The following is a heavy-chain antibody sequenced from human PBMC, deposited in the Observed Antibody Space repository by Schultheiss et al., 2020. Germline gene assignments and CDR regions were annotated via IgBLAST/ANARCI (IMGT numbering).Heavy chain of an antibody. D-gene: IGHD3-16*01. Sequence: ASVKVSCKASGYTFTSYVISWVRQAPGQGLEWMGGIIAYNGNTNYAQKFQGRVTMTRDASISTAYMELNSLRSDDTAVYYCARREGPGVGDDAFDIWGQGTLVTVSS. CDR1: GYTFTSYV. CDR2: IIAYNGNT. J-gene: IGHJ3*02. V-gene: IGHV1-18*04. CDR3: ARREGPGVGDDAFDI.